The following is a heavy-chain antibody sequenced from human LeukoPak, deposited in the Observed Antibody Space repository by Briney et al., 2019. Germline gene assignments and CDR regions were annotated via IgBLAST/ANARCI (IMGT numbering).Heavy chain of an antibody. V-gene: IGHV4-34*01. CDR3: ASFLTDY. CDR1: GGSFSGYY. CDR2: INHSGST. D-gene: IGHD3-16*01. J-gene: IGHJ4*02. Sequence: PSETLSLTCAVCGGSFSGYYWSWIRQPPGKGLEWIGEINHSGSTNYNPSLKSRVTISVDTSKNQFSLKLSSVTAADTAVYYCASFLTDYWGQGTLVTVSS.